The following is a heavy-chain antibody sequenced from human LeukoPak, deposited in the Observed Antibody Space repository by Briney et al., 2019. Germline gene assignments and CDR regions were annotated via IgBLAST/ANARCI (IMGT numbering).Heavy chain of an antibody. CDR3: ARAHRVVVAANRFDP. Sequence: ASVKVSCKASGYTFTSYGISWVRQPPGQGLEEMGWISAYNGNTNYDQKLQGRVTMTTDPSTSTAYVELRSLRSDHPVVYYCARAHRVVVAANRFDPWGQGTLVTVSS. CDR2: ISAYNGNT. CDR1: GYTFTSYG. D-gene: IGHD2-15*01. J-gene: IGHJ5*02. V-gene: IGHV1-18*01.